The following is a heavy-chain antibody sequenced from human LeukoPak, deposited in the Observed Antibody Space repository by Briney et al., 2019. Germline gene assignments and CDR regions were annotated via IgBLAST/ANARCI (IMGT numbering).Heavy chain of an antibody. J-gene: IGHJ4*02. CDR1: GYTFTNYD. CDR2: ISGYNGNT. V-gene: IGHV1-18*01. D-gene: IGHD6-19*01. Sequence: ASVKVSCKASGYTFTNYDINWVRQAPGQGLEWMGWISGYNGNTNYAQNLQSRVTMTTDTSTSTAYMELRSLRSDDTAVYYCARDGSGWLDFWGQGTLVTVSS. CDR3: ARDGSGWLDF.